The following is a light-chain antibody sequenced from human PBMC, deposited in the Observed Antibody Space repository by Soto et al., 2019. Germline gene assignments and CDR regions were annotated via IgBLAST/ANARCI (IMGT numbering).Light chain of an antibody. CDR1: SNKLGSNY. CDR2: RNN. Sequence: VLTPPPPGSRRPGQRVTLSFFWNSNKLGSNYVYWYQQLPGTAPKLLIYRNNQRPSGVPDRFSGSKSGTSASLAISGLRSEDEADYYCAAWDDSLSGPYVFGTGTKVTVL. V-gene: IGLV1-47*01. CDR3: AAWDDSLSGPYV. J-gene: IGLJ1*01.